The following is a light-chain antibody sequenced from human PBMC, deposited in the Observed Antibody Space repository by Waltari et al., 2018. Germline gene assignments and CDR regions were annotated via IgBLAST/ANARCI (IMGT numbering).Light chain of an antibody. Sequence: QSVLTQPPSVSEAPRQRVTISCSGSSSNIGNNAVNWHQQLPGKAPKLLIYYDDLLPSGVSDRFSSSESGTSASLAISGLQSEDEADYYCAAWDDSLNGPVFGGGTKLPVL. V-gene: IGLV1-36*01. CDR3: AAWDDSLNGPV. CDR1: SSNIGNNA. CDR2: YDD. J-gene: IGLJ3*02.